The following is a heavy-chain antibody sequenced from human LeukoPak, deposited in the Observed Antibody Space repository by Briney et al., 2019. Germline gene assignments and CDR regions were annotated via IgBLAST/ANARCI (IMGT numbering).Heavy chain of an antibody. CDR1: GFTFIAYS. CDR2: ISSSSAYI. V-gene: IGHV3-21*01. D-gene: IGHD5-18*01. Sequence: GGSLRLSCAASGFTFIAYSMNSVRQAPRKGLEWVSAISSSSAYIYYADSVEGRFTVSRDNAKNSLYLQMNSLRVEDTAVYYCARQDAYSYGFRAIDYWGQGTLVTVSS. J-gene: IGHJ4*02. CDR3: ARQDAYSYGFRAIDY.